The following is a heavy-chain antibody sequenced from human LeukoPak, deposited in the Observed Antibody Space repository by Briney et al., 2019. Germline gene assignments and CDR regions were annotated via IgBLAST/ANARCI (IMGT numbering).Heavy chain of an antibody. CDR2: IWYDGSNK. CDR3: ARRARVGASGDY. D-gene: IGHD1-26*01. J-gene: IGHJ4*02. Sequence: GGSLRLSCAASGFTFSSYGMHWVRQAPGKGLERVAVIWYDGSNKYYADSVKGRFTISRDNSKNTLYLQMNSLRAEDTAVYYCARRARVGASGDYWGQGTLVTVSS. CDR1: GFTFSSYG. V-gene: IGHV3-33*01.